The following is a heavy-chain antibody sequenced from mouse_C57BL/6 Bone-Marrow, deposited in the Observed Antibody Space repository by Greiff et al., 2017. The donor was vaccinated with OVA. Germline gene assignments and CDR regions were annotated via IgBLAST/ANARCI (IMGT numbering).Heavy chain of an antibody. Sequence: EVQLQQSGPELVKPGASVKIHGRAAGDGCTDYDMDWVKQSHGKSLEWIGDINPNNGGTIYNQKFKGKATLTVDKSSSTAYMELRSLTSEDTAVYYCARNYSNSYWYFDVWGTGTTVTVSS. CDR2: INPNNGGT. CDR1: GDGCTDYD. CDR3: ARNYSNSYWYFDV. D-gene: IGHD2-5*01. V-gene: IGHV1-18*01. J-gene: IGHJ1*03.